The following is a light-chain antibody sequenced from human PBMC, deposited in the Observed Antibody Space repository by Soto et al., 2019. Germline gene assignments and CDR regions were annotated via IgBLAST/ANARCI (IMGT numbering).Light chain of an antibody. CDR2: EVF. J-gene: IGLJ2*01. V-gene: IGLV2-14*01. Sequence: QSALTQPASVSGSPGQSITISCTGTSSDVGGYDYVSWYQQHPGKVPKLMIFEVFRRPSGIFNRFSGSKSGNTASLTISGLQAEDEADYYCCSYTTTSTYVFGGGTQLTVL. CDR3: CSYTTTSTYV. CDR1: SSDVGGYDY.